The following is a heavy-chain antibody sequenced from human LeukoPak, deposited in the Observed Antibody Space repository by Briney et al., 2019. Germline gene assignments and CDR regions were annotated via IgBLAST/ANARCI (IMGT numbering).Heavy chain of an antibody. CDR1: GGSISSSSYY. CDR2: IYYSGGT. Sequence: PSETLSLTCTVSGGSISSSSYYWGWIRQPPGKGLEWIGSIYYSGGTYYNPSLKSRVTISVGTSKNQFSLKLSSVTAADTAVYYCARRSGVWGGYSDYWGQGTLVTVSS. D-gene: IGHD3-16*01. V-gene: IGHV4-39*07. J-gene: IGHJ4*02. CDR3: ARRSGVWGGYSDY.